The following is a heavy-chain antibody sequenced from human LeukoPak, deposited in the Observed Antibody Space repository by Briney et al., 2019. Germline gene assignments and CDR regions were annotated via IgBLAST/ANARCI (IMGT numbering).Heavy chain of an antibody. CDR1: GDSISSYY. CDR2: IFYSGST. CDR3: ARDTSSWPFGTFDI. D-gene: IGHD6-13*01. J-gene: IGHJ3*02. Sequence: SETLSLTCTVSGDSISSYYWSWIRQPPGKGLEWIGYIFYSGSTNYNPSLRSRVTISVDTSKNQFSLKLNSVTAADTAVYYCARDTSSWPFGTFDIWGQGTMVTVSS. V-gene: IGHV4-59*01.